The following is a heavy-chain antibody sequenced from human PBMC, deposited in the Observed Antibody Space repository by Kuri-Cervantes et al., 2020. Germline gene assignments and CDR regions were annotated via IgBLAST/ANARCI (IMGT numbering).Heavy chain of an antibody. CDR1: GYTFTGYY. CDR2: INPNSGGT. D-gene: IGHD2-15*01. CDR3: ARSYCSGGSCYFRELGSGFDY. J-gene: IGHJ4*02. Sequence: ASVKVSCKASGYTFTGYYMHWVRQAPGQELEWMGWINPNSGGTNYAQKFQGRVTMTRDTSISTAYMELSRLRSDDTAVYYCARSYCSGGSCYFRELGSGFDYWGQGTLVTVSS. V-gene: IGHV1-2*02.